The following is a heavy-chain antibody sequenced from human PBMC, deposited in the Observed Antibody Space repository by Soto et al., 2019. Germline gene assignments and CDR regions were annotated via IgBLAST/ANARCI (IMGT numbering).Heavy chain of an antibody. J-gene: IGHJ6*02. CDR1: GGTFSSYA. V-gene: IGHV1-69*13. CDR2: IIPIFGTA. CDR3: ARSSEGGWELLDPGYYYYYGMDV. Sequence: GASVKVSCKASGGTFSSYAISWVRQAPGQGLEWMGGIIPIFGTANYAQKFQGRVTITADEPTSTAYMELSSLRSEDTAVYYCARSSEGGWELLDPGYYYYYGMDVWGQGTTVTVSS. D-gene: IGHD1-26*01.